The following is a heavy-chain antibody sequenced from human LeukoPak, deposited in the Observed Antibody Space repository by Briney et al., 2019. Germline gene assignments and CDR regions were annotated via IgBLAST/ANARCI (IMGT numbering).Heavy chain of an antibody. CDR3: VRQQLVHIDS. CDR1: GLTFSTYW. Sequence: GGSLRLSCAASGLTFSTYWMHWVRQVPGKGLVWVSRINSDGTSTTYADSVRGRFTISRDNAKNTLYLQRNSLRAEDTAVYYYVRQQLVHIDSWGQGTLVTVSS. J-gene: IGHJ4*02. CDR2: INSDGTST. V-gene: IGHV3-74*03. D-gene: IGHD6-13*01.